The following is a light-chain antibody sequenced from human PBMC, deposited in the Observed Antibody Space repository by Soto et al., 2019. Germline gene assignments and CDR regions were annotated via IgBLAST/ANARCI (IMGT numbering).Light chain of an antibody. J-gene: IGLJ3*02. Sequence: QSALTQPASVSGSPGQSITISCSGTTSDVQYYNLVSWYQHHPGQAPKLMIYEGSQRPSGVSNRFSGSKSGNTASLTISGLQAEDEADYYCCSYAGGNIVAFGGGTKLTVL. V-gene: IGLV2-23*03. CDR3: CSYAGGNIVA. CDR2: EGS. CDR1: TSDVQYYNL.